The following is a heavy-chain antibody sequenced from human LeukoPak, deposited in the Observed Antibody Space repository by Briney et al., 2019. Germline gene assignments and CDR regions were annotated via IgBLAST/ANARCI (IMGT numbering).Heavy chain of an antibody. D-gene: IGHD1-1*01. CDR3: ARVRERRLYYFDY. J-gene: IGHJ4*02. V-gene: IGHV1-2*02. CDR1: GGTFSSYA. CDR2: INPNSGGT. Sequence: ASVKVSCKASGGTFSSYAISWVRQAPGQGLEWMGWINPNSGGTNYAQKFQGRVTMTRDTSISTAYMELSRLRSDDTAVYYCARVRERRLYYFDYWGQGTLVTVSS.